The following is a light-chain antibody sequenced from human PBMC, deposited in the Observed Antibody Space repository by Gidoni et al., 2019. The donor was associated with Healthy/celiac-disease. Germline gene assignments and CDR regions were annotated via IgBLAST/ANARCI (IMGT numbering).Light chain of an antibody. Sequence: EIVLTQSPATLSLSPGERATLSCRASQSVSSYLACYQQKPGQAPRLLIYDASNRATGIPSRFRGSGSGTDFTLTISSLEPEDFAVYYCQQRSNWPPGFXGXTKVEIK. V-gene: IGKV3-11*01. CDR2: DAS. J-gene: IGKJ4*01. CDR3: QQRSNWPPG. CDR1: QSVSSY.